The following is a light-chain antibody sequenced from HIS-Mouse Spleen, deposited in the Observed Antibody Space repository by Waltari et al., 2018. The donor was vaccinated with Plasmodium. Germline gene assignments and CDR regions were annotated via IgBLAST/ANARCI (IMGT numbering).Light chain of an antibody. CDR1: ALPKKY. J-gene: IGLJ1*01. CDR2: EDS. Sequence: SYELTQPPSVSVSPGQPARITCSGDALPKKYAYWYQQKSGQAPVLVIYEDSKRPSGIPERFSGSSSGTMATLTISRVEAGDEADYYCQVWDSSSDHYVFGTGTKVTVL. CDR3: QVWDSSSDHYV. V-gene: IGLV3-10*01.